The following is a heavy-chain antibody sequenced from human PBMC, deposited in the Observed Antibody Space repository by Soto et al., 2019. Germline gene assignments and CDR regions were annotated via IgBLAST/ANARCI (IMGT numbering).Heavy chain of an antibody. CDR1: GGSISRYY. V-gene: IGHV4-59*01. CDR3: ARTTGIAVAGDYYYYMDV. CDR2: IYYSGST. Sequence: SETLSLTCTVSGGSISRYYWRWIRQPPGKGLEWIGYIYYSGSTNYNPSLKSRVTISVDTSKNQFSLKLSSVTAADTAVYYCARTTGIAVAGDYYYYMDVWGQGTTVTVSS. J-gene: IGHJ6*03. D-gene: IGHD6-19*01.